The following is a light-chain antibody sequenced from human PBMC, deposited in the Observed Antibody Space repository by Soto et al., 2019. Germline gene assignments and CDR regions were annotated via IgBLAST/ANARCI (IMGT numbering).Light chain of an antibody. CDR1: QSVSSN. J-gene: IGKJ3*01. V-gene: IGKV3-15*01. CDR2: GAS. CDR3: QRRSSWPFT. Sequence: EIVMTQSPATLSVSPGERATLSCRTSQSVSSNLAWYQQKPGQAPRLLIYGASTRATGIPAMFSGSGSGTEFTLTISSLQSEDFAVYYCQRRSSWPFTFGPGTKVDIK.